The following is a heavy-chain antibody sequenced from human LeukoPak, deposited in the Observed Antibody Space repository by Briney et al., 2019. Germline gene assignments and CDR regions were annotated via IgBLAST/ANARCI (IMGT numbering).Heavy chain of an antibody. Sequence: VASVKVSCKASGYTFTGYYMHWVRQASGQGLEWMGWINPNSGGTNYAQKFQGRVTMTRDTSISTAYMELSSLRSEDTAVYYCASPRRGYSYGGAFDIWGQGTMVTVSS. J-gene: IGHJ3*02. CDR1: GYTFTGYY. CDR2: INPNSGGT. D-gene: IGHD5-18*01. CDR3: ASPRRGYSYGGAFDI. V-gene: IGHV1-2*02.